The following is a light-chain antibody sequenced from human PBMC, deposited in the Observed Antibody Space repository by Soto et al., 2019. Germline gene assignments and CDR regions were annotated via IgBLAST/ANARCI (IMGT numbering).Light chain of an antibody. CDR1: QSVSNSY. V-gene: IGKV3-20*01. CDR2: GAS. Sequence: EIMRTQSPSPLSLPTGKRAALSCRASQSVSNSYLAWYQQKPGQVPRLLIYGASNRATGIPDRFRGSRSETDFTLTIRRLEHEDATVYYCQRYGSSNTFGPGTKVNI. CDR3: QRYGSSNT. J-gene: IGKJ2*01.